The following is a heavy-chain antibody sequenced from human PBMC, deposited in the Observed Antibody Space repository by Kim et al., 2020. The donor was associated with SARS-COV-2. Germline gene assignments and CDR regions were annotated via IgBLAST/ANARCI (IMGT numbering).Heavy chain of an antibody. CDR3: ASSGGSSWIDY. CDR2: ISYDGSNK. Sequence: GGSLRLSCAASGFTFSSYGMHWVRQAPGKGLEWVAVISYDGSNKYYADSVKGRFTISRDNSKNTLYLQMNSLRAEDTAVYYCASSGGSSWIDYWGQGTLVTVSS. V-gene: IGHV3-30*03. CDR1: GFTFSSYG. D-gene: IGHD6-13*01. J-gene: IGHJ4*02.